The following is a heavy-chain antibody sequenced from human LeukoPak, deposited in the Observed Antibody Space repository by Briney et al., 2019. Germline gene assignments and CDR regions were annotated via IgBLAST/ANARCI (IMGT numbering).Heavy chain of an antibody. V-gene: IGHV3-30-3*01. Sequence: GGSLRLSCAASGFTFSSYAMHWVRQAPGKGLEWVAVISHDGSNKYYADSVKGRFTISRDNSKNTLYLQMNSLRAEDTAVYYCARDRGYSGYDLIPYFDYWGQGTLVTVSS. CDR2: ISHDGSNK. CDR1: GFTFSSYA. D-gene: IGHD5-12*01. CDR3: ARDRGYSGYDLIPYFDY. J-gene: IGHJ4*02.